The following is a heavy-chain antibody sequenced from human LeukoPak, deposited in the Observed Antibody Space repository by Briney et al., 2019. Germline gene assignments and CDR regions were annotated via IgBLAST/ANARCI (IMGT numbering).Heavy chain of an antibody. CDR2: IIPILGIA. J-gene: IGHJ4*02. Sequence: GASVKVSCKASGGTFSSYAISWVRQAPGQGLEWVGRIIPILGIANYAQKFQGRVTITADKSTSTAYMELSSLRSEDTAVYYCARVGTDRSSDAYWGQGTLVTVSS. CDR1: GGTFSSYA. V-gene: IGHV1-69*04. CDR3: ARVGTDRSSDAY. D-gene: IGHD6-6*01.